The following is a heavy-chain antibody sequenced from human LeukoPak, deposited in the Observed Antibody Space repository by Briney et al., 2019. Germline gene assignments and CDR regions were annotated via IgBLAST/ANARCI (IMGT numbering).Heavy chain of an antibody. CDR3: AKGLGRDYYYGMDV. Sequence: SLLLSCAASGFTFDDYAMHWVRQAPGKGLEWVSGISWNSGSIGYADSVKGRFTISRDNAKNSLYLQMNSLRAEDTALYYCAKGLGRDYYYGMDVWGQGTTVTVSS. V-gene: IGHV3-9*01. J-gene: IGHJ6*02. CDR1: GFTFDDYA. CDR2: ISWNSGSI. D-gene: IGHD1-26*01.